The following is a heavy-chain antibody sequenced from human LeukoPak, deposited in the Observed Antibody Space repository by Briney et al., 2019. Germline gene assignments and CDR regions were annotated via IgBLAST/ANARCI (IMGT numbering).Heavy chain of an antibody. CDR2: IYYIGST. Sequence: SQTLSLTCTVSGGSISSGGYYWSWIRQHPGKGLEWIGYIYYIGSTYYIPSLKSRVTISVDTSKNQFSLKLSSVTAADTAVYYCAREPIYAHAFDIWGQGTVVTVSS. V-gene: IGHV4-31*03. D-gene: IGHD2-2*01. CDR3: AREPIYAHAFDI. J-gene: IGHJ3*02. CDR1: GGSISSGGYY.